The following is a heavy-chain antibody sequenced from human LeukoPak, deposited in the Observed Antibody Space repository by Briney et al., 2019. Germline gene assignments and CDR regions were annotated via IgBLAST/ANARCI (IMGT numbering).Heavy chain of an antibody. Sequence: ASVKVSCKASGYTFTSYDINWVRQATGQGLEWMGWMNPNSGSTGYAQKFQGRVTMTRNTSISTAYMELSSLRSEDTAVYYCARGRGAAADSKNWFDPWGQGTLVTVSS. V-gene: IGHV1-8*01. CDR1: GYTFTSYD. CDR2: MNPNSGST. D-gene: IGHD6-13*01. J-gene: IGHJ5*02. CDR3: ARGRGAAADSKNWFDP.